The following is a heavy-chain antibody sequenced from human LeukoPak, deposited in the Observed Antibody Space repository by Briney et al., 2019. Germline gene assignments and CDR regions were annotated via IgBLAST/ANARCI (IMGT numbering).Heavy chain of an antibody. Sequence: ASVKVSCKASGYTFTGYYMHWVRQAPGQGLEWMGWINPNSGGTNYAQKFQGWVTMTRDTSISTAYMGLSRLRSDDTAVYYCARSRGLWFGELLPRGFDPWGQGTLVTVSS. J-gene: IGHJ5*02. CDR2: INPNSGGT. CDR3: ARSRGLWFGELLPRGFDP. V-gene: IGHV1-2*04. D-gene: IGHD3-10*01. CDR1: GYTFTGYY.